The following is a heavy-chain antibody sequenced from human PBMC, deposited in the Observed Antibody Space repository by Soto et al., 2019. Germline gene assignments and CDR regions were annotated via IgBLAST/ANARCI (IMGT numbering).Heavy chain of an antibody. D-gene: IGHD6-6*01. CDR1: GFTFSSYA. Sequence: HPGGSLRLSCAASGFTFSSYAMSWVRQAPGKGLEWVSAISGSGGSTYYADSVKGRFTISRDNSKNTLYLQMNSLRAEDTAVYYCAKDSYSSSSVYYFDYWGQGTLVTVSS. CDR2: ISGSGGST. J-gene: IGHJ4*02. V-gene: IGHV3-23*01. CDR3: AKDSYSSSSVYYFDY.